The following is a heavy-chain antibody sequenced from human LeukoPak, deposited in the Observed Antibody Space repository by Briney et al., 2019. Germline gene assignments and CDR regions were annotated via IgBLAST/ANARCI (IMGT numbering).Heavy chain of an antibody. CDR1: GFTFSSYS. Sequence: EGSLRLSCAASGFTFSSYSMNWVRQAPGKGLEWVSSISSSSSYIYYADSVKGRFTISRDNAKNSLYLQMNSLRAEDAAVYYCARSTIFGVSNFDYWGQGTLVTVSS. V-gene: IGHV3-21*01. CDR2: ISSSSSYI. J-gene: IGHJ4*02. CDR3: ARSTIFGVSNFDY. D-gene: IGHD3-3*01.